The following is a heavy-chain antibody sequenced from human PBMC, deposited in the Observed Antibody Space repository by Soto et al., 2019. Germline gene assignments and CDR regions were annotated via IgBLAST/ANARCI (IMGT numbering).Heavy chain of an antibody. CDR2: ISSSSSYI. CDR1: GFTFSSYS. V-gene: IGHV3-21*01. Sequence: GGSLRLSXAASGFTFSSYSMNWVRQAPGKGLEWVSSISSSSSYIYYADSVKGRFTISRDNAKNSLYLQMNSLRAEDTAVYYCARIVRVGYCSSTSCSVDYWGQGTLVTVSS. CDR3: ARIVRVGYCSSTSCSVDY. D-gene: IGHD2-2*01. J-gene: IGHJ4*02.